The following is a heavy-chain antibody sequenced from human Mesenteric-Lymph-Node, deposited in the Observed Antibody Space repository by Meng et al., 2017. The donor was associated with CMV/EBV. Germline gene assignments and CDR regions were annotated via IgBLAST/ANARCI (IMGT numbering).Heavy chain of an antibody. Sequence: YTFTSYGISWVRQAPGQGLEWMGWISAYNGNTNYAQKLQGRVTMTTDTSTSTAYMELRSLRSDDTAVYYCARGIYDNSGRYWYFDLWGRGTLVTVSS. D-gene: IGHD3-22*01. CDR1: YTFTSYG. J-gene: IGHJ2*01. CDR2: ISAYNGNT. CDR3: ARGIYDNSGRYWYFDL. V-gene: IGHV1-18*04.